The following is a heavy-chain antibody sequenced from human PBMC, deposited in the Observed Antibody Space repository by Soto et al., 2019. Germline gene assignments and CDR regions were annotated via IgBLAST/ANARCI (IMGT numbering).Heavy chain of an antibody. CDR2: INPNSGGT. D-gene: IGHD6-6*01. V-gene: IGHV1-2*02. CDR1: GYTFTGYY. Sequence: ASVEVSCKXSGYTFTGYYMHWVRQAPGQGLEWMGWINPNSGGTNYAQKFQGRVTMTRDTSISTAYMELSRLRSDDTAVYYCARLRISSSHYYYYYGMDVWGQGTTVTVSS. J-gene: IGHJ6*02. CDR3: ARLRISSSHYYYYYGMDV.